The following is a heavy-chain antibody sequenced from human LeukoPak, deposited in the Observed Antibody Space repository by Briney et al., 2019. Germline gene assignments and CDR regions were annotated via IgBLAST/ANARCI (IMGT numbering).Heavy chain of an antibody. D-gene: IGHD5-18*01. CDR2: MYTSGST. V-gene: IGHV4-4*07. CDR3: AGSGYSYGNSFDY. CDR1: GSSISSCF. J-gene: IGHJ4*02. Sequence: SETLSLTCTVSGSSISSCFWSWIRQPAGKGLEWIGRMYTSGSTNYNPSLKSRVTMSADTSKNQFSLKMSSVTAADTAVYYCAGSGYSYGNSFDYWGQGTLVTVSS.